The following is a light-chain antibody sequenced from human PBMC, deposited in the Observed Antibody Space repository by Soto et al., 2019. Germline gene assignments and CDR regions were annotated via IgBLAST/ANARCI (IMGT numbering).Light chain of an antibody. V-gene: IGKV1-33*01. Sequence: DIQMTQSPSSLSASEGDRVTITCQSSHDVSRNLNWFQQKPGEAPQLLIYDASNLKRGVPSRFSRSGSGTDFTLTISGLQPEDVATYYCQQYNSMHSFGGGTEVEIK. CDR1: HDVSRN. CDR3: QQYNSMHS. J-gene: IGKJ4*01. CDR2: DAS.